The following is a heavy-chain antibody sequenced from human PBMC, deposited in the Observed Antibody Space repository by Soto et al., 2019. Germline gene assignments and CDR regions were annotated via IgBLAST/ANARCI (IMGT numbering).Heavy chain of an antibody. D-gene: IGHD6-13*01. CDR1: GYTFINYY. V-gene: IGHV1-46*01. Sequence: QVQLVQSGAEVKKPGASVKLSCKASGYTFINYYIHWVRQAPGQGLEWMGIFNPTSGSTNYAQKFHGRVNFTMDTSTRTVYMELSSLRFDDTAVYYCARDLAAGDYWGQGTLVTVSS. CDR2: FNPTSGST. J-gene: IGHJ4*02. CDR3: ARDLAAGDY.